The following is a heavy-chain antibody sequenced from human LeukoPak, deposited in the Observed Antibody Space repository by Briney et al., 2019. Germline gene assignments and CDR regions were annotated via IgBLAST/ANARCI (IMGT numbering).Heavy chain of an antibody. J-gene: IGHJ4*02. CDR3: ARGSSSTSPLAF. CDR2: ISSNGGST. Sequence: GGSLRLSCSASGFTFSSYAMHWVRQAPGKGLEYVSGISSNGGSTYYANSVKGRFTISRDNSKNTLYLQMGSLRAEDMAVYYCARGSSSTSPLAFWGQGTLVIVSS. D-gene: IGHD2-2*01. V-gene: IGHV3-64*01. CDR1: GFTFSSYA.